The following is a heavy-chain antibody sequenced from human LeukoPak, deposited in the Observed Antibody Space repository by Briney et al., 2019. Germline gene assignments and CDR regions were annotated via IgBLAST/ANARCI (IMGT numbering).Heavy chain of an antibody. V-gene: IGHV3-23*01. D-gene: IGHD3-22*01. CDR2: VSGSGHST. CDR1: GFTFSIYA. Sequence: PGGSLRLSCAASGFTFSIYAMSWVRQAPGKGLEWVSTVSGSGHSTFYADSVKGRFTISRDNSKNTLYLQMNSLRAEDTAVYYCARADSYYYDSSGRYYFDYWGQGTLVTVSS. J-gene: IGHJ4*02. CDR3: ARADSYYYDSSGRYYFDY.